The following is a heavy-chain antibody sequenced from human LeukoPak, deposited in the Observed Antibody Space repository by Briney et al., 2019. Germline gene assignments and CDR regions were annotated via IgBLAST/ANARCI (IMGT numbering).Heavy chain of an antibody. CDR2: IIPIFGTA. V-gene: IGHV1-69*13. D-gene: IGHD3-10*01. CDR3: ATVASRFGESYYFDY. J-gene: IGHJ4*02. Sequence: SVKVSCKASGGTFSSYAISWVRQAPGQGLEWMGGIIPIFGTANYAQEFQGRVTITADESTSTAYMELSSLRSEDTAVYYCATVASRFGESYYFDYWGQGTLVTVSS. CDR1: GGTFSSYA.